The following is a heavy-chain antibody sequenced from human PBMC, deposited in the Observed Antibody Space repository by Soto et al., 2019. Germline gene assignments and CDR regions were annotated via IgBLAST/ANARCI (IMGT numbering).Heavy chain of an antibody. J-gene: IGHJ4*02. CDR1: GYTFTSYY. CDR3: AREGRGWQRDYYFDY. CDR2: INPSGGST. V-gene: IGHV1-46*01. Sequence: ASVKVSCKASGYTFTSYYMHWVRQAPGQGLEWMGIINPSGGSTSYAQKFQGRVTMTRDTSTSTVYMELSSLRSEDTAVYYCAREGRGWQRDYYFDYWGQGTLVTVSS. D-gene: IGHD6-19*01.